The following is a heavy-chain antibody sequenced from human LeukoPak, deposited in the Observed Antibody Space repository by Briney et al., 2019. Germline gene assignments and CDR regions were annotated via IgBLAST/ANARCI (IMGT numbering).Heavy chain of an antibody. CDR1: GFTFSSCE. CDR2: IDSSGTTI. V-gene: IGHV3-48*03. Sequence: GGSLRLSCAASGFTFSSCEMNWVRQTPGKGLEWVSYIDSSGTTIYYADSVKGRFTSSRDNAKNSLYLQMNSLRAEDTAVYYCARDQLLGFDYWGQGTLVTVSS. D-gene: IGHD3-10*01. CDR3: ARDQLLGFDY. J-gene: IGHJ4*02.